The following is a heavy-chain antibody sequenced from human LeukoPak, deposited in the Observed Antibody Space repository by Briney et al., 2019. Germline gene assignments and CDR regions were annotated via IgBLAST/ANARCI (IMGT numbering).Heavy chain of an antibody. CDR1: GLTFSNYA. Sequence: AGGSLRLSCVVSGLTFSNYAMSWVRQAPGKRLEWVSAISGSSGSTYYGDSVKGRFTISRDNSNNTLYLQMRSLRAEDTAIYFCAKPSWTITEGDYWGQGTLVTVSS. D-gene: IGHD1-1*01. CDR3: AKPSWTITEGDY. V-gene: IGHV3-23*01. J-gene: IGHJ4*02. CDR2: ISGSSGST.